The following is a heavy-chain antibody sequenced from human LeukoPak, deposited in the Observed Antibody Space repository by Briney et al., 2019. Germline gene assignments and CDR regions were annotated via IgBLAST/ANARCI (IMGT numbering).Heavy chain of an antibody. CDR3: ARHGNYRSARQDAFDI. D-gene: IGHD3-3*01. V-gene: IGHV4-39*01. CDR2: IYYSGST. J-gene: IGHJ3*02. CDR1: GGSISSSSHY. Sequence: SETLSLTCTVSGGSISSSSHYWGWIRQPPGKGLEWIGSIYYSGSTYYNPSLKSRVTISVDTSKNQFSLKLSSVTAADTAVYYCARHGNYRSARQDAFDIWGQGTMVTVSS.